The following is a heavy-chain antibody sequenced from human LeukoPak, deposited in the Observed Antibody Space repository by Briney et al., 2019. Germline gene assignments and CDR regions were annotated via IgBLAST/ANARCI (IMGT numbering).Heavy chain of an antibody. D-gene: IGHD3-3*01. CDR1: WDRLSRDSAC. CDR2: TYYRSKWYN. CDR3: ARDECWRFDY. V-gene: IGHV6-1*01. Sequence: PSQTLSLTSVMPWDRLSRDSACSDWIRQSPSRGLEWLGRTYYRSKWYNDYAVSVKSRITINPDTSKNQFSLQLNSVTPEDTAVYYCARDECWRFDYWGQGTLVPVSS. J-gene: IGHJ4*02.